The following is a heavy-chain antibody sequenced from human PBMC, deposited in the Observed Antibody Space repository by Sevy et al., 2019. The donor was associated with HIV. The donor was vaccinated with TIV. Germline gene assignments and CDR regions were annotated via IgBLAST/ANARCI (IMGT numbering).Heavy chain of an antibody. CDR1: GDSVSSNSAA. CDR3: ARDGLTYGGMDV. J-gene: IGHJ6*02. D-gene: IGHD1-20*01. CDR2: TYYRSKWYN. Sequence: KQSQTLSLTCAISGDSVSSNSAAWNWIRQSTSRGLEWLGRTYYRSKWYNDYAVSVKSRITINPDTSKNQVSLQLNSVTPEDTAIYYCARDGLTYGGMDVWGQGTTVTVSS. V-gene: IGHV6-1*01.